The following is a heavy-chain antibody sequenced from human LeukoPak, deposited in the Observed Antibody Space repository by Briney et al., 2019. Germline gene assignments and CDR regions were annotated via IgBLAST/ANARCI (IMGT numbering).Heavy chain of an antibody. J-gene: IGHJ3*02. Sequence: GASVKVSCKASGYTFTGYYMHWVRQAPGQGLEWMGRINPNSGGTNYAQKSQGRVTMTRDTSISTAYMELSRLRSDDTAVYYCARGMFIGKYDYVWGSYRHHDAFDIWGQGTMVTVSS. D-gene: IGHD3-16*02. V-gene: IGHV1-2*06. CDR3: ARGMFIGKYDYVWGSYRHHDAFDI. CDR1: GYTFTGYY. CDR2: INPNSGGT.